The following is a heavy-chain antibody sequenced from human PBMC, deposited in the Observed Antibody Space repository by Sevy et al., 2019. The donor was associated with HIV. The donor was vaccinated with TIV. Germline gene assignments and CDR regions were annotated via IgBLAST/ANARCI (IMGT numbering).Heavy chain of an antibody. CDR3: ARTSRGIVVVPAAQHYYGMDV. D-gene: IGHD2-2*01. Sequence: ASVKVSCKASGYTFISYVMNWGRQAPGQGLEWMGWINTTTGNPTYSQGFTGRVVSSLDTSINTAYLQISSLKAEDTAVYYCARTSRGIVVVPAAQHYYGMDVWGQGTTVTVSS. CDR1: GYTFISYV. CDR2: INTTTGNP. V-gene: IGHV7-4-1*02. J-gene: IGHJ6*02.